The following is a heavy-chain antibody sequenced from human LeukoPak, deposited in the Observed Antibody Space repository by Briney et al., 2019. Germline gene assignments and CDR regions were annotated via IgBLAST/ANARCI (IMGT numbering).Heavy chain of an antibody. V-gene: IGHV3-23*01. CDR3: VKGGFTYYDD. J-gene: IGHJ4*02. D-gene: IGHD3-22*01. Sequence: GGSLRPSCAASGFTFDYSAMTWVRQAPEKGLEWVSTINTGDITFYANSVKGRFTISRDNSKTALFLQMNSLRAEDTAIYYCVKGGFTYYDDWGQGTLVTVSS. CDR1: GFTFDYSA. CDR2: INTGDIT.